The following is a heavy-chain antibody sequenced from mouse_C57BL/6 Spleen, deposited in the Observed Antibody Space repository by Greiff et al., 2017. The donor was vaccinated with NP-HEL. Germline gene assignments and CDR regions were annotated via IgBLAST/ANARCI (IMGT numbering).Heavy chain of an antibody. CDR3: ARHGGGTDWYFDV. Sequence: EVHLVESGGDLVKPGGSLKLSCAASGFTFSSYGMSWVRQTPDKRLEWVATISSGGSYTYYPDSVKGRFTISRDNAKNTLYLQMSSLKSEDTAMYYCARHGGGTDWYFDVWGTGTTVTVSS. J-gene: IGHJ1*03. CDR1: GFTFSSYG. D-gene: IGHD3-3*01. CDR2: ISSGGSYT. V-gene: IGHV5-6*01.